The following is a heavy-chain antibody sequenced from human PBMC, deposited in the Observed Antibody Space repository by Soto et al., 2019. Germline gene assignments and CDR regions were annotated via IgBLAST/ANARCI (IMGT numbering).Heavy chain of an antibody. CDR2: ISPYDAST. CDR3: AKDFLQDWGQDYYSGMDV. CDR1: GGTSSNYV. D-gene: IGHD7-27*01. Sequence: ASVKVSCKASGGTSSNYVISWVRQAPGQGLEWMGWISPYDASTIYAQKLQGRVTMTADTSTRIVNLTLRSLKSDDTAVYYCAKDFLQDWGQDYYSGMDVWGQGTTVTVSS. J-gene: IGHJ6*02. V-gene: IGHV1-18*01.